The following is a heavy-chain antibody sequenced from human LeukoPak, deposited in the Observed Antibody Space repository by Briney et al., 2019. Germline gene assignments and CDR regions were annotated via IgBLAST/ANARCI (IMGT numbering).Heavy chain of an antibody. J-gene: IGHJ4*02. CDR3: ASLYCSSTSCQQL. D-gene: IGHD2-2*01. Sequence: GGSLRLSCAASGFTFSSYARHWVRQAPGKGLEWVAVISYDGSNKYYADSVKGRFTISRDNSKNTLYLQMNSLRAEDTAVYYCASLYCSSTSCQQLWGQGTLVTVSS. CDR2: ISYDGSNK. V-gene: IGHV3-30-3*01. CDR1: GFTFSSYA.